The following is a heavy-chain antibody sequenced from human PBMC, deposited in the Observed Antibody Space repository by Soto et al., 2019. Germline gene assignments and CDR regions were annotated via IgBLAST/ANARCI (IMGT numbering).Heavy chain of an antibody. Sequence: SETLSLTCTVSGGSISGYYWNWIRQPPGKGLEYIGYIHYSGSTNYNPSLKSRISMSVDTSKNQFSLKLSSVTAADTAVYYCARKSGSYQSNYYFDYWGQGTLVTVSS. CDR1: GGSISGYY. CDR3: ARKSGSYQSNYYFDY. D-gene: IGHD1-26*01. CDR2: IHYSGST. V-gene: IGHV4-59*01. J-gene: IGHJ4*02.